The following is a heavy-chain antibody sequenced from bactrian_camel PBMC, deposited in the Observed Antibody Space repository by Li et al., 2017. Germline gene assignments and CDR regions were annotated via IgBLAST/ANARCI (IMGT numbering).Heavy chain of an antibody. CDR2: IRFDGSST. CDR1: GFTFSRYA. D-gene: IGHD7*01. J-gene: IGHJ4*01. V-gene: IGHV3S40*01. Sequence: VQLVESGGGLVQPGGSLRLSCGASGFTFSRYAMNWVRQAPGKGLEWVSWIRFDGSSTSYANSVKGRFTISRDNAKNTVYLQMNSLKPEDTAMYYCAARRSGLSGTWNEANNYHYWGQGTQVTVS. CDR3: AARRSGLSGTWNEANNYHY.